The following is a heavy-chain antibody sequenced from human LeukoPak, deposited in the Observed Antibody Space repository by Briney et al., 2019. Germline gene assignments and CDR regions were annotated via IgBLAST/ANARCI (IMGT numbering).Heavy chain of an antibody. J-gene: IGHJ4*02. V-gene: IGHV4-4*07. CDR3: ARHDWAAGQQLVHGPYDY. CDR1: GGSISSYY. Sequence: SETLSLTCTVSGGSISSYYWSWIRRPAGKGLEWIGRIYTSGSTNYNPSLKSRVTMSVDTSKNQFSLKLSSVTAADTAVYYCARHDWAAGQQLVHGPYDYWGQGTLVTVSS. D-gene: IGHD6-13*01. CDR2: IYTSGST.